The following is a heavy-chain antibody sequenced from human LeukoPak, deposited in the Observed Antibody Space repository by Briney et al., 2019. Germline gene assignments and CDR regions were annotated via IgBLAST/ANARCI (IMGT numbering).Heavy chain of an antibody. D-gene: IGHD6-19*01. V-gene: IGHV3-21*01. CDR1: GFTFSSYS. CDR3: ARGRYNSGGSGCFAP. CDR2: ISSSSSSI. J-gene: IGHJ5*02. Sequence: GGSLRLSCAASGFTFSSYSMNWVRQAPGKGLEWVSSISSSSSSIYYADSVKSRFTVSRDNAKNSLYLQMNSLRAEDTAVYYCARGRYNSGGSGCFAPWGKGTLVTVSS.